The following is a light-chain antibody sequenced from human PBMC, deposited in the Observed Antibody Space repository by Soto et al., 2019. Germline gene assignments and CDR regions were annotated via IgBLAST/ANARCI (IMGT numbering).Light chain of an antibody. CDR1: NSNTGDNT. J-gene: IGLJ1*01. Sequence: QSVLTQPPSASGTPGQRVTISCSTSNSNTGDNTVNWYQQVPGTAPKLLIYSYDQRPSGVPDRFSGSKSGTSASLAISGLQSEDEADYYCVAWDASLDGYVFGTGTKVTVL. CDR3: VAWDASLDGYV. CDR2: SYD. V-gene: IGLV1-44*01.